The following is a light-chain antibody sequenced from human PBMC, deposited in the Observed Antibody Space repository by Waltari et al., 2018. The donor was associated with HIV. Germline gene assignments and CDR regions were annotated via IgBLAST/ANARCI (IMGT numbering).Light chain of an antibody. CDR3: TSYTTRSTVI. J-gene: IGLJ2*01. Sequence: QSALTQPASVSGSPGQSITISCTGTSSDIGIYNYVSCYQQHPGKAPKLLLYEVNNRPSGVSDRFSGSKSGNTASLSISGLQAEDEADYYCTSYTTRSTVIFGGGTSVTVL. CDR2: EVN. V-gene: IGLV2-14*01. CDR1: SSDIGIYNY.